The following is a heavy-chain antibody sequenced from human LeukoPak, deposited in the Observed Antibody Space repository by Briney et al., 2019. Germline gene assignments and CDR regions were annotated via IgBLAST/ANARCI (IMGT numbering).Heavy chain of an antibody. CDR1: GGSISSSSYY. CDR2: IYYSGST. CDR3: ARLLSADIELMVYAIPNAFDI. J-gene: IGHJ3*02. Sequence: PSETLSLTCTVSGGSISSSSYYWGWIRQPPGKGLEWIGSIYYSGSTYYNPSLKSRVTISVDTSKNQFSLKLSSVTAADTAVYYCARLLSADIELMVYAIPNAFDIWGQGTMVTVSS. V-gene: IGHV4-39*01. D-gene: IGHD2-8*01.